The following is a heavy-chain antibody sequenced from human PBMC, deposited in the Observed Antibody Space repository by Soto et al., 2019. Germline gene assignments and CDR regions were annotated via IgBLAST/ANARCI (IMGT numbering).Heavy chain of an antibody. CDR1: GGSINSEDYY. CDR2: IYYTGYT. D-gene: IGHD3-9*01. Sequence: PXETLSLTCTVSGGSINSEDYYWSWLRQQPGKGLEWIGYIYYTGYTYYNSSLQSRLNISIDTSQSQFSLQLSSVTAADMAVYFCAADATGYPFNWFDPWGQGIPVTVSS. CDR3: AADATGYPFNWFDP. V-gene: IGHV4-31*03. J-gene: IGHJ5*02.